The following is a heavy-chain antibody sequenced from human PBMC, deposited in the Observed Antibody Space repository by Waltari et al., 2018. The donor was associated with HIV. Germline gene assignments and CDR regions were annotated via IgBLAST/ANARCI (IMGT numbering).Heavy chain of an antibody. CDR3: ARDADGMDV. CDR2: IYYSGST. Sequence: QVQLQESGPGLVKPSETLSLTCTVSGASISSYYWSWIRQPPGKGLEWIGYIYYSGSTNYNPSLKSRVTISVDTSKNQFSLKLSSVTAADTAVYYCARDADGMDVWGQGTTVTVSS. V-gene: IGHV4-59*01. CDR1: GASISSYY. J-gene: IGHJ6*02.